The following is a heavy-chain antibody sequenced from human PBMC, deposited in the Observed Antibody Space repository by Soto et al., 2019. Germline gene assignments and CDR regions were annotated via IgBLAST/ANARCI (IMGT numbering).Heavy chain of an antibody. CDR2: ISFDGSTE. D-gene: IGHD2-2*01. J-gene: IGHJ4*02. CDR3: AKEGNVLGAPGYLSFDY. V-gene: IGHV3-30*18. CDR1: GLTFSNYG. Sequence: QVYLVESGGGVVQPGRSLRLSCAASGLTFSNYGMHWVRQAPGKGLEWVAVISFDGSTEYYADSVKGRFTISRDNSKNTLSLKMNSLRAEDTAVYYCAKEGNVLGAPGYLSFDYWGQGTLVIVSS.